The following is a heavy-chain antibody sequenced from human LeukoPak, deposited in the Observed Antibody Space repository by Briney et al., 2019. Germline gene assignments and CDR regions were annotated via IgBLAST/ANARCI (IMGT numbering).Heavy chain of an antibody. CDR2: IYPSGST. CDR3: ARAQGYYYDSRPSYYMDV. V-gene: IGHV4-4*07. D-gene: IGHD3-22*01. J-gene: IGHJ6*03. Sequence: SETLSLTCTASGGSISSYYWNWIRQPAGKELEWIGRIYPSGSTNYNPSLKSRVTMSVDTSKNQFSLKLSSVTAADTAIYYCARAQGYYYDSRPSYYMDVWGKGTTVTISS. CDR1: GGSISSYY.